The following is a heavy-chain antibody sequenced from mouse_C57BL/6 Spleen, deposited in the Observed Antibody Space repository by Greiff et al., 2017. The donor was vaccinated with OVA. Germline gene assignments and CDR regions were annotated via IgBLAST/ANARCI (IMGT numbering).Heavy chain of an antibody. CDR1: GYAFSSSW. D-gene: IGHD3-2*02. Sequence: QVQLQQSGPELVKPGASVKISCKASGYAFSSSWMNWVKQRPGKGLEWIGRIYPGDGGTNYNGKFKGKATLTADKSSSTAYMQLSSLTSEDSAVYFCARQLRLDYAMDYWGQGTSVTVSS. V-gene: IGHV1-82*01. J-gene: IGHJ4*01. CDR2: IYPGDGGT. CDR3: ARQLRLDYAMDY.